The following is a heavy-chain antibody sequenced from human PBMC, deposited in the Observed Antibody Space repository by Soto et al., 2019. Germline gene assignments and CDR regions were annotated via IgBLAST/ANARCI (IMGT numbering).Heavy chain of an antibody. D-gene: IGHD4-17*01. Sequence: PGGSLRLSCAASGFTFRNYAMTWARQAPGKGLEWVSSLLRSGSSAYYADSVRGRFTISSDTSANSLYLQMDNLRAEDTAIYYCAKDAISGDGIWLMDSWDQGTLVTVSS. J-gene: IGHJ4*03. V-gene: IGHV3-23*01. CDR1: GFTFRNYA. CDR3: AKDAISGDGIWLMDS. CDR2: LLRSGSSA.